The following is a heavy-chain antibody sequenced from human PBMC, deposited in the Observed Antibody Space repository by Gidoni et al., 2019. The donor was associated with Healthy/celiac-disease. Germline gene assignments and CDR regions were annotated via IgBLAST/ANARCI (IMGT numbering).Heavy chain of an antibody. D-gene: IGHD3-22*01. Sequence: EVQLLESGGGLVQPGGSLRLSCAASGFTFSSYAMSWVRQAPGKGLEWVSAISGSGGSTYYADSVKGRFTISRDNSKNTLYLQMNSLRAEDTAVYYCAKIFDSPDYYDSSGLDYWGQGTLVTVSS. CDR3: AKIFDSPDYYDSSGLDY. J-gene: IGHJ4*02. CDR1: GFTFSSYA. V-gene: IGHV3-23*01. CDR2: ISGSGGST.